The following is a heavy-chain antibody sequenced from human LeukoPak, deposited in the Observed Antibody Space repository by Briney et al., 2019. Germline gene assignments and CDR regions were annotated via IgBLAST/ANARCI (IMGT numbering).Heavy chain of an antibody. D-gene: IGHD6-13*01. CDR2: IGVSASRT. Sequence: GGSLRLSCAASGFTISNYGMGWVRQAPGKGLEWVSGIGVSASRTNYADSVKGRFSISRDNPKNTLYLQMNSLTVYDTAVYYCAKETVADSDFDYWGQGTLVTVSS. J-gene: IGHJ4*02. CDR3: AKETVADSDFDY. CDR1: GFTISNYG. V-gene: IGHV3-23*01.